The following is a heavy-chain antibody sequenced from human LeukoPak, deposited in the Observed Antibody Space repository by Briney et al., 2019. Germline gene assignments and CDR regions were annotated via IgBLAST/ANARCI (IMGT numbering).Heavy chain of an antibody. V-gene: IGHV1-2*02. CDR1: GYTFTGYY. J-gene: IGHJ3*02. CDR3: ARFSFSGFDAFDI. Sequence: ASVKVSCKASGYTFTGYYMHWVRQAPGQGLEWMGWINPNSGGTNYAQKFQGRVTMTRDTSISTAYMELSRLRSDDTAVYYCARFSFSGFDAFDIWGQGTMVTVSS. D-gene: IGHD6-19*01. CDR2: INPNSGGT.